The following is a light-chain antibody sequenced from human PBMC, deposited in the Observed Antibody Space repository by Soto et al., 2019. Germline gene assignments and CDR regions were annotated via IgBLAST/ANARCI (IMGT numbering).Light chain of an antibody. CDR2: AAS. CDR1: QTISSY. J-gene: IGKJ1*01. V-gene: IGKV1-39*01. CDR3: QQYDTYWT. Sequence: DIQMTQSPSSLSASLGDRVTITCRASQTISSYLNWYQQKPGRAPKLLIYAASNLESGVPLRFSGSGSGTEFTLTINSLQPDDFATYYCQQYDTYWTFGQGTKVDIK.